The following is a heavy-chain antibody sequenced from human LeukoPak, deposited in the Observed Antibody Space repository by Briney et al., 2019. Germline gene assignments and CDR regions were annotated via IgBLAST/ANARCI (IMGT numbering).Heavy chain of an antibody. CDR1: GYTFTTYD. CDR3: ARVAGSIDY. J-gene: IGHJ4*02. D-gene: IGHD6-19*01. CDR2: MNPNSGYT. V-gene: IGHV1-8*03. Sequence: ASVKVSCKASGYTFTTYDIDWVRQATGQGLEWMGWMNPNSGYTGYAQKFQGRVTITRDTSISTAYMELGSLRSEDTAVYYCARVAGSIDYWGQGTLVTVSS.